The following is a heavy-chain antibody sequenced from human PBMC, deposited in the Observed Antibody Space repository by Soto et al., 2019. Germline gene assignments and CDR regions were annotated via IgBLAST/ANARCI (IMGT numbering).Heavy chain of an antibody. V-gene: IGHV1-69*01. J-gene: IGHJ6*02. CDR2: IIPIFGTA. CDR3: ARGSSSARNYYYYYGMDV. Sequence: QVQLVQSGAEVKKPGSSVKVSCKASGGTFSSYAISWVRQAPGQGLEWMGGIIPIFGTANYAQKFQGRVTITADESMSTAYMELSSLRSEDTAVYYCARGSSSARNYYYYYGMDVWGQGTTVTVSS. D-gene: IGHD6-6*01. CDR1: GGTFSSYA.